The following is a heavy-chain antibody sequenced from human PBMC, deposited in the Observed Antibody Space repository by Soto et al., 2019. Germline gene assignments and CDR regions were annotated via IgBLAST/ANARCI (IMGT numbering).Heavy chain of an antibody. V-gene: IGHV1-69*10. CDR3: ASEDSDSYAHNWFDP. J-gene: IGHJ5*02. D-gene: IGHD5-18*01. Sequence: SSVKVSYKASWGTFSPYAIHWVRQAPGQGLQWMGAIIYGVGVANYAQKFQGRLTITADVSASTAYMEMNSLRAEDTAVYYCASEDSDSYAHNWFDPWGQGTLVSVYS. CDR1: WGTFSPYA. CDR2: IIYGVGVA.